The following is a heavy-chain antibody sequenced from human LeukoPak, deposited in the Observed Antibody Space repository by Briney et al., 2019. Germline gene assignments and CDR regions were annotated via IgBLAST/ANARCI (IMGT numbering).Heavy chain of an antibody. J-gene: IGHJ4*02. V-gene: IGHV4-59*01. D-gene: IGHD2-15*01. CDR3: ARESPRYCSGGSCRVFDY. CDR2: IYYSGST. Sequence: SETLSLTCTVSGGSISSYYWSWIRQPPGKGLEWLGYIYYSGSTNYNPSLKSRVTISVDTFKNQFSLKLSSVTAADTAVYYCARESPRYCSGGSCRVFDYWGQGTLVTVSS. CDR1: GGSISSYY.